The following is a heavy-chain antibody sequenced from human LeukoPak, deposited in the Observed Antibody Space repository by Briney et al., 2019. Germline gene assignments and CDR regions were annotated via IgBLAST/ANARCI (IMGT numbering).Heavy chain of an antibody. CDR1: GFTFSNYA. V-gene: IGHV3-30*04. Sequence: QTGGSLRLSCAASGFTFSNYALHWVRQAPGKGLEWVAVISYDGSNKFYADSVTGRFTISRDNAKNSLYLRMNSLRAEDTAMYYCARRATTERGHSYGLDFWGQGTLVTVSS. CDR3: ARRATTERGHSYGLDF. J-gene: IGHJ4*02. CDR2: ISYDGSNK. D-gene: IGHD5-18*01.